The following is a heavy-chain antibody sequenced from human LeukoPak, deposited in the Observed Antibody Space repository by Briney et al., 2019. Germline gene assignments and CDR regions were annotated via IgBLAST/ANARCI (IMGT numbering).Heavy chain of an antibody. V-gene: IGHV3-23*01. CDR3: AKDPSKGKSDY. J-gene: IGHJ4*02. CDR1: GFTFSSYA. Sequence: GGSLRLSCAASGFTFSSYAMSWVRQAPGKGLEWVSSMSGSGGSTYYADSVKGRFTISRDNSKNTLYLQMNSLRAEDTAVYYCAKDPSKGKSDYWGQGTLVTVSS. D-gene: IGHD4-11*01. CDR2: MSGSGGST.